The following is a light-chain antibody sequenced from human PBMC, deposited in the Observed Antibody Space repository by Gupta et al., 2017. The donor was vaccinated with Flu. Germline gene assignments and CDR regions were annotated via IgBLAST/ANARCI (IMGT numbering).Light chain of an antibody. CDR2: DVT. Sequence: QSALTQPASVSGSRGQSITISCTGTSSDVGAFNYVSWYQQHPGKAPKLMIYDVTNRPSGVSNRFSGSKSGNTASLTISGLQAEDEADYYCSSFRNSRTPDVFGPGTKVTVL. CDR1: SSDVGAFNY. CDR3: SSFRNSRTPDV. V-gene: IGLV2-14*03. J-gene: IGLJ1*01.